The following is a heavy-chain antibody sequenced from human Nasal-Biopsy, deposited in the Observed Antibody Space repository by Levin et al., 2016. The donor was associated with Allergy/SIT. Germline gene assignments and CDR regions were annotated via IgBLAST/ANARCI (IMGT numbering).Heavy chain of an antibody. J-gene: IGHJ2*01. CDR1: GFAFSDHQ. CDR2: ITTSGSHT. V-gene: IGHV3-11*06. CDR3: ARDCRAGACSLDSGMGEWDFDL. Sequence: GESLKISCAASGFAFSDHQISWIRQIPGKGLQWISYITTSGSHTKYADSVRGRFTISRDNAKNSVFLQMDSLRAEDTGVYFCARDCRAGACSLDSGMGEWDFDLWGRGTLVTVSS. D-gene: IGHD2-21*02.